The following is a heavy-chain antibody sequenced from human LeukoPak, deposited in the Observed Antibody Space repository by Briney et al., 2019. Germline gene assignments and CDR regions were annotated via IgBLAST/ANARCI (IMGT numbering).Heavy chain of an antibody. J-gene: IGHJ6*03. CDR3: ARDHLVAGRYYYYYYMDV. CDR2: IIPIFGTA. D-gene: IGHD6-19*01. V-gene: IGHV1-69*05. Sequence: SVKVSCKASGGTFSSYAISWVRQAPGQGLEWMGRIIPIFGTANYVQKFQGRVTITTDESTSTAYMELSSLRSEDTAVYYCARDHLVAGRYYYYYYMDVWGKGTTVTVSS. CDR1: GGTFSSYA.